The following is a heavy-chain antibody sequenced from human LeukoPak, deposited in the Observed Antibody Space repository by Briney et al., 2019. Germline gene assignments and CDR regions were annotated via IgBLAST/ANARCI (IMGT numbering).Heavy chain of an antibody. V-gene: IGHV3-74*01. CDR3: ASAVGATTANYYNAMDV. D-gene: IGHD1-26*01. Sequence: GGSLRLSCAASGFTFSSYWMHWVRQAPGKGLVWVSRIKSDGSSTYYADSVKGRFTISRDNAKNTVYLQMNSLRDEDTAVYSCASAVGATTANYYNAMDVWGQGTTVTVSS. J-gene: IGHJ6*02. CDR2: IKSDGSST. CDR1: GFTFSSYW.